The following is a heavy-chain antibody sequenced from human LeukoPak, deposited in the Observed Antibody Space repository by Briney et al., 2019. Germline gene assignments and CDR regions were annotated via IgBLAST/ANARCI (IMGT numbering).Heavy chain of an antibody. Sequence: SETLSLTCAVSGGSIGSSNWWCCVRQPPGKGLEWIGEIYHSGSTNYNLSLKSRVTISVDQSKNQFSLKLSSVTAADTAVYYCARDSFESSINAPYLDYWGQGTLVTVSS. CDR1: GGSIGSSNW. CDR2: IYHSGST. D-gene: IGHD2-15*01. V-gene: IGHV4-4*02. CDR3: ARDSFESSINAPYLDY. J-gene: IGHJ4*02.